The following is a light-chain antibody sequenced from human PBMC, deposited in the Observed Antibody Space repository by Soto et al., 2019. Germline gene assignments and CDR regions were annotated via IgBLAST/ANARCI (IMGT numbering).Light chain of an antibody. Sequence: DIQVTQSPSFMSASVGDRVTITCRASQGIYSDLAWYQQKPGKAPNLLIYDASTLQSGVPSRFSGSGSGTEFTLTISSLQAEDFATYYCQHLHTYPPTFGGGTKVEIK. J-gene: IGKJ4*01. CDR1: QGIYSD. V-gene: IGKV1-9*01. CDR3: QHLHTYPPT. CDR2: DAS.